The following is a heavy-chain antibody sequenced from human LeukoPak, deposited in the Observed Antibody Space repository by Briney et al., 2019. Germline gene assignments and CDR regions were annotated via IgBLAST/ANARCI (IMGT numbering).Heavy chain of an antibody. Sequence: SETLSLTCTVSGGSISSYYWSRIRQPPGKGLEWIGYIYYSGSTNYNPSLKSRVTISVDTSKNQFSLKLSSVTAADTAVYYCASLVWTFDYWGQGTLVTVSS. V-gene: IGHV4-59*08. CDR1: GGSISSYY. D-gene: IGHD2-8*01. J-gene: IGHJ4*02. CDR3: ASLVWTFDY. CDR2: IYYSGST.